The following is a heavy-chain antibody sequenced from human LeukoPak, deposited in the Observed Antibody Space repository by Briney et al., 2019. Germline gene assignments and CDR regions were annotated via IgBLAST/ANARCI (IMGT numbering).Heavy chain of an antibody. CDR1: GFTFSSYC. V-gene: IGHV3-7*01. J-gene: IGHJ4*02. D-gene: IGHD6-13*01. Sequence: GVSLRLSCAPSGFTFSSYCISWVRQSPGKGLEWVANIKQEVSGKYYVDYVKGRFTISRDNAKNSLYLQMNSLRAEDTAVYYCARGGSSWYYFDSWGQGSLVSVSS. CDR2: IKQEVSGK. CDR3: ARGGSSWYYFDS.